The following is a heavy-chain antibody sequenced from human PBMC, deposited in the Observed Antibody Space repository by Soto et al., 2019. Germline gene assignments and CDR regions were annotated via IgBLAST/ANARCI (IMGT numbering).Heavy chain of an antibody. CDR1: GGSISTYY. V-gene: IGHV4-59*01. CDR3: ARDGSRYDFWSGPYYFDY. CDR2: IYYSGST. D-gene: IGHD3-3*01. J-gene: IGHJ4*02. Sequence: SETLSLACTVSGGSISTYYWSWIRQPPGKGLEWIGYIYYSGSTNYNPSLKSRVTISVDTSKNQFSLKLSSVSAADTAVYYCARDGSRYDFWSGPYYFDYWGQGTLVTVSS.